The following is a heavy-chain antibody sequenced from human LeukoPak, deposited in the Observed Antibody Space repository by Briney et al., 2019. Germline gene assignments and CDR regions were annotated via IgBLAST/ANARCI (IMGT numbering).Heavy chain of an antibody. CDR2: IYSGGTT. Sequence: GGSLRLSCAASGFTVSSNYMTRVRQAPGKGLEWVSVIYSGGTTYYADSVKGRFTISRDNSKNTLYLQMNSLRAEDTAVYYCTLGSCSGGSCYPYYFDYWGQGTLVTVSS. J-gene: IGHJ4*02. CDR3: TLGSCSGGSCYPYYFDY. D-gene: IGHD2-15*01. CDR1: GFTVSSNY. V-gene: IGHV3-53*01.